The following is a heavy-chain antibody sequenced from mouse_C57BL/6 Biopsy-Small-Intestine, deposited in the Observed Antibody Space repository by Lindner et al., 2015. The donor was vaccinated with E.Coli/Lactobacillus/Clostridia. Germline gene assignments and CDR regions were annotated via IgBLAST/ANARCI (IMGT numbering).Heavy chain of an antibody. Sequence: VQLQESGGGLVQPKGSLKLSCAASDFTFKSYAMHWVRQVPGKGLEWVARIRSKSTNYATYYADSVKDRFTISRDDSQSMLSLQMNNLKTEDTAMYFCVRESYYEGYFDYWGQGTTLTVSS. CDR3: VRESYYEGYFDY. V-gene: IGHV10-3*01. J-gene: IGHJ2*01. CDR2: IRSKSTNYAT. D-gene: IGHD1-1*01. CDR1: DFTFKSYA.